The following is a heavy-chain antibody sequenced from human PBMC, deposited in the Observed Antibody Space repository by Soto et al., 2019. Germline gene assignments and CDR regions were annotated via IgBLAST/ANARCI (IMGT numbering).Heavy chain of an antibody. D-gene: IGHD1-1*01. Sequence: SETLSLTCAVSGGSISSSNWWSWVRQPPGKGLEWIGEIYHSGSTNYNPSLKSRVTISVDKSKNQFSLKLISVTAADAAVYYCARHGGDWNDAAFDIWGLGTMVTVSS. J-gene: IGHJ3*02. CDR3: ARHGGDWNDAAFDI. CDR2: IYHSGST. CDR1: GGSISSSNW. V-gene: IGHV4-4*02.